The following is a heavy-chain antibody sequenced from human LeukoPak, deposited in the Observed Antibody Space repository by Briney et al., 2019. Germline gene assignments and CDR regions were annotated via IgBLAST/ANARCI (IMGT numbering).Heavy chain of an antibody. CDR2: IYSTGST. J-gene: IGHJ3*02. V-gene: IGHV4-59*01. CDR1: GGSITSYY. D-gene: IGHD3-22*01. CDR3: ATHYDSSGYYLLPFDI. Sequence: SQTRSLTCTVSGGSITSYYWSWIRQPPGKGLEWIGYIYSTGSTNYNPSLRSRVTISVDTSKNQFSLKLTSVTAADTAVYYCATHYDSSGYYLLPFDIWGQGTMVTVSS.